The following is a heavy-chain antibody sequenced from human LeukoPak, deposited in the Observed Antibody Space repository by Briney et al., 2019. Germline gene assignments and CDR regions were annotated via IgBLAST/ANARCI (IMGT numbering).Heavy chain of an antibody. V-gene: IGHV1-58*02. CDR3: AADRYDSSGYYHFDY. J-gene: IGHJ4*02. Sequence: VASVKVSCKASGFTFTSSAMQWVRQARGQRLEWIGWIVVGSGNTNYPQKFQERVTITRDMSTSTAYMELSSPRSEDTAVYYCAADRYDSSGYYHFDYWGQGTLVTVPS. CDR2: IVVGSGNT. CDR1: GFTFTSSA. D-gene: IGHD3-22*01.